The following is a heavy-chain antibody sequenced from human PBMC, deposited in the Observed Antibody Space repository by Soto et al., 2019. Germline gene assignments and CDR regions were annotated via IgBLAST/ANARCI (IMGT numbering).Heavy chain of an antibody. V-gene: IGHV4-30-4*08. Sequence: SETLSLTCTVSGASVSSGDYYWSWIRQHPGKGLEWVGYIYYSGSTYYNPSLKSRLTISVDTSKNQFTLKLISVTAADTAVYYCAVVDSTGNWFDPWGEGALVTVSS. D-gene: IGHD6-25*01. CDR1: GASVSSGDYY. J-gene: IGHJ5*02. CDR3: AVVDSTGNWFDP. CDR2: IYYSGST.